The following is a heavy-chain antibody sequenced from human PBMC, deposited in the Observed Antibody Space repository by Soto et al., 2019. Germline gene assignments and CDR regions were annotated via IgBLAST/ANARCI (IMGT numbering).Heavy chain of an antibody. CDR3: ARQRYYYDSSGYYARFYYYYGMDV. Sequence: ASETVSLTCAVYGGSFSGYYWSWIRQPPGKGLEWIGEINHSGSTNYNPSLKSRVTISVDTSKNQFSLKLSSVTAADTAVYYCARQRYYYDSSGYYARFYYYYGMDVWGQGTTVTVSS. CDR1: GGSFSGYY. CDR2: INHSGST. J-gene: IGHJ6*02. V-gene: IGHV4-34*01. D-gene: IGHD3-22*01.